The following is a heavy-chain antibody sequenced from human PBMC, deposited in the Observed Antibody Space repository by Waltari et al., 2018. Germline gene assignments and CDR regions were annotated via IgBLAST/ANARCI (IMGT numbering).Heavy chain of an antibody. V-gene: IGHV4-39*07. D-gene: IGHD3-3*01. CDR1: GGSISSSSYY. Sequence: QLQLQESGPGLVKPSETLSLTCTVSGGSISSSSYYWGWIRQPPGKGLEWIGSIYYRGSTYYNPSLKSRVTISVDTSKNQFSLKLRSVTAADTAVYYCARGPRITIFGVVINYYYYGMDVWGQGTTVTVSS. CDR2: IYYRGST. CDR3: ARGPRITIFGVVINYYYYGMDV. J-gene: IGHJ6*02.